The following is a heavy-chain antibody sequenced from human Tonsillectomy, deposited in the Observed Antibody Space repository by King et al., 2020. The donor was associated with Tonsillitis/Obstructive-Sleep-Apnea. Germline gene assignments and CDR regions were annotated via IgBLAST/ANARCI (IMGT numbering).Heavy chain of an antibody. CDR2: ISSSSIYK. CDR1: DFSFSYYS. CDR3: ASSGDYNSPFDS. D-gene: IGHD4-17*01. J-gene: IGHJ4*02. Sequence: VQLVESGGGLVKPGGSLRLSCAASDFSFSYYSMNLVRQAPGKGLDWGSSISSSSIYKYYADSVKGRFTISRDNPKKSLYLQMNSRRAEATAWYYCASSGDYNSPFDSGGQGTLVTVSS. V-gene: IGHV3-21*01.